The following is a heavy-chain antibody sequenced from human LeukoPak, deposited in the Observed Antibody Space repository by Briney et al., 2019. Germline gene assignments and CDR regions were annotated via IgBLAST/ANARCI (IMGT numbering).Heavy chain of an antibody. D-gene: IGHD3-10*01. CDR2: IYTSGST. CDR3: ARKGPRSYGSGNYRAN. Sequence: SETLSLTCTVSGGSISSYYWSWIRQPAGKGLEWIGRIYTSGSTNYNPSLKSRVTMSVDTSKDQFSLKLSSVNAAGKAGYYCARKGPRSYGSGNYRANWGQGTLVTVSS. CDR1: GGSISSYY. J-gene: IGHJ4*02. V-gene: IGHV4-4*07.